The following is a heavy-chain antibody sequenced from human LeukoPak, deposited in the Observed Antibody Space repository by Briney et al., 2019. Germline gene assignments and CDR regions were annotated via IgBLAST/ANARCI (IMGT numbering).Heavy chain of an antibody. D-gene: IGHD1-1*01. CDR1: GVSFSVYY. CDR2: INHSGST. CDR3: ARATLQLERRPFDY. V-gene: IGHV4-34*01. J-gene: IGHJ4*02. Sequence: PEALSLTSAVPGVSFSVYYWCWIRPPPHKGLEWIGEINHSGSTNYNPSLKSRVTISVDTSKNQFSLKLTSVTAADTAVYYCARATLQLERRPFDYWGQGTLVTVSS.